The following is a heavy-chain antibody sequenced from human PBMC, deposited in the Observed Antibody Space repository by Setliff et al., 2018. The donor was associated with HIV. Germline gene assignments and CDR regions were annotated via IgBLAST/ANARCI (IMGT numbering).Heavy chain of an antibody. D-gene: IGHD4-17*01. CDR2: IYSTGST. CDR1: GGSISTYF. V-gene: IGHV4-59*03. J-gene: IGHJ4*02. CDR3: AKGAGFYGDYTFDY. Sequence: LSLTCTVSGGSISTYFWSWVRQTPGKGLEWIGYIYSTGSTNYNPSLQSRVSISMDASKDKFSLKVTSVTSADTAVYYCAKGAGFYGDYTFDYWGQGHLVTVS.